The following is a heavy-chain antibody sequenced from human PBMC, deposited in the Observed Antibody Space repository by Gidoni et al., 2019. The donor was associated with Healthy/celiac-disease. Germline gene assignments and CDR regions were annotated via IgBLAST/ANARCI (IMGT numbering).Heavy chain of an antibody. CDR1: GFPFSSDA. V-gene: IGHV3-23*01. D-gene: IGHD6-13*01. CDR3: AKDPIHSSSWYYVDY. Sequence: VQLLESGGGLVLPCGSLTLSSSASGFPFSSDAMSWVRQAPGKGVEWVAAMSGSGGSKYYTEYGKGRFNISRDNAKNTLYLQMNRLRAEDTEGYDCAKDPIHSSSWYYVDYWGQGTLVTGSA. J-gene: IGHJ4*02. CDR2: MSGSGGSK.